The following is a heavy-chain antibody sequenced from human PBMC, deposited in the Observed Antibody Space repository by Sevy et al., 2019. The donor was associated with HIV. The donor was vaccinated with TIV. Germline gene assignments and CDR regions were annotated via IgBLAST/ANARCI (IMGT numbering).Heavy chain of an antibody. CDR3: ARVVGRRGYAYYYGMDV. J-gene: IGHJ6*02. V-gene: IGHV4-34*01. CDR2: INHSGST. CDR1: GGSFSGYY. Sequence: SETLSLTCAVYGGSFSGYYWSWIRQPPGKGLEWMAEINHSGSTNYNPSLKSRVTISLDTSKNQFLLYLSSVTAADTAVDYCARVVGRRGYAYYYGMDVWGQGTTVTVSS. D-gene: IGHD2-15*01.